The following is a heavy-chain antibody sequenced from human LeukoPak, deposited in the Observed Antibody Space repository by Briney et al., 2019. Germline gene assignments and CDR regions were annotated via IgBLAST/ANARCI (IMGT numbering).Heavy chain of an antibody. V-gene: IGHV1-2*02. Sequence: ASVKVSCKAFGYTFTGYYMHWVRQAPGQGLEWMGWINPNSGGTNYAQKFQGRVTMTGDTSISTAYMELSRLRSDDTAVYYCARGTNWGQQLVDYWGQGTLVTVSS. CDR1: GYTFTGYY. D-gene: IGHD6-13*01. J-gene: IGHJ4*02. CDR2: INPNSGGT. CDR3: ARGTNWGQQLVDY.